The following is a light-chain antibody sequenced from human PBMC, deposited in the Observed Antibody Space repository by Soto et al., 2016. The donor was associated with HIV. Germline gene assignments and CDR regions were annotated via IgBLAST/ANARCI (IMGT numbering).Light chain of an antibody. CDR1: NIGMKS. CDR2: DDV. Sequence: SYELTQPPSVSVAPGKTARIACGGKNIGMKSVHWYQQKSGLAPVLVVYDDVDRPSGIPERFSGSNSGSTATLTISRVEAGDEADYYCQVWDSSSDHSPWVFGGGTKLTVL. J-gene: IGLJ3*02. CDR3: QVWDSSSDHSPWV. V-gene: IGLV3-21*03.